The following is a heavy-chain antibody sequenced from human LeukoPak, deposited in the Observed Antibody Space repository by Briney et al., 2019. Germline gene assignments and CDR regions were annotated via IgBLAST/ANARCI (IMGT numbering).Heavy chain of an antibody. Sequence: GGSLRLSCAASGFTFSSYSMTWVRQAPGKGLEWISFISSSSNTILYADSVGGRFTISRDNAKNSLYLQMNRLRAEDTAVYYCARWGTTVVTPVGYWGQGTLVTVSS. V-gene: IGHV3-48*04. CDR3: ARWGTTVVTPVGY. CDR2: ISSSSNTI. D-gene: IGHD4-23*01. CDR1: GFTFSSYS. J-gene: IGHJ4*02.